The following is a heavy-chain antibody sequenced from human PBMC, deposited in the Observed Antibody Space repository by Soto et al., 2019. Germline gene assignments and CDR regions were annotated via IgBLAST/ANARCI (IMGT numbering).Heavy chain of an antibody. CDR3: ARVERGTATTVVDAFDI. Sequence: QVQLQQWGAGLLKPSETLSLTCAVYGGFVTSGSYYWSWIRQPPGKGLEWIGEMSHSGGTHFNPPLKSRVTISVDTSTNQFTLKMSSVTAADTALYYCARVERGTATTVVDAFDIWGPGTMVTVSS. D-gene: IGHD1-1*01. CDR1: GGFVTSGSYY. J-gene: IGHJ3*02. V-gene: IGHV4-34*01. CDR2: MSHSGGT.